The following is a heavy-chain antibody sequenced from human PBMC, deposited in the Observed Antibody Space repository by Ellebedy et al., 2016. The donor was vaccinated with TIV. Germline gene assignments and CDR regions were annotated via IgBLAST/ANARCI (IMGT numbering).Heavy chain of an antibody. V-gene: IGHV1-18*01. CDR3: GRDYYGSGSYVYY. J-gene: IGHJ4*02. D-gene: IGHD3-10*01. CDR1: GYIFTTYG. Sequence: ASVKVSCKASGYIFTTYGISWARQAPGQGLEWMGWISPYTGDTKYAQKLQGRVTMTTDASTSTAYMELRSLRSDDTAVYYCGRDYYGSGSYVYYWGQGTLVTVSS. CDR2: ISPYTGDT.